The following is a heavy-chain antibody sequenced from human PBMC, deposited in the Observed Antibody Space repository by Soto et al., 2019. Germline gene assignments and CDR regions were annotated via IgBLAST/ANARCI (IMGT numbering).Heavy chain of an antibody. Sequence: EVQLVESGGGLVQPGGSLRLSCAASGFTFRSYAMHWVRQAPGKGLEYVSAISSNGGSTYYANSVKGRFTISRDKSKNTLYLQMGSLRAEDMAVYYCATNYGDYYYYGMDVWGQGTTVTVSS. J-gene: IGHJ6*02. CDR3: ATNYGDYYYYGMDV. CDR1: GFTFRSYA. CDR2: ISSNGGST. V-gene: IGHV3-64*01. D-gene: IGHD4-17*01.